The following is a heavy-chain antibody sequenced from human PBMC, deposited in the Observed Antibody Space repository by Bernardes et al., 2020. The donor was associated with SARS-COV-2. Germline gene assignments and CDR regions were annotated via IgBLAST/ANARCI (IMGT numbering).Heavy chain of an antibody. CDR1: GYIFTGYY. D-gene: IGHD2-8*01. CDR2: INPNSGGT. J-gene: IGHJ4*02. Sequence: ASVKVSCKASGYIFTGYYMHWVRQAPGQGLEWMGWINPNSGGTKYAQKFQGRATITSDTSISTAYMELNRLTSDDPAGYYCAGVLSSVYAVYFDYWGQGPWSPSPQ. V-gene: IGHV1-2*02. CDR3: AGVLSSVYAVYFDY.